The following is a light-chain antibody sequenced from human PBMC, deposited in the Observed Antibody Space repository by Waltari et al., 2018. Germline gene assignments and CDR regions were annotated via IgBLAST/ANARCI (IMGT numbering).Light chain of an antibody. V-gene: IGLV2-11*01. CDR2: DVY. CDR3: CSYAGSFTWV. CDR1: HRYVGGYNY. Sequence: QSALTQPRPVPGSPGQSVTISCTGTHRYVGGYNYLSWYQQHPDKAPRLIIYDVYTRPAGVPNRFSGSKSANTASLTISGLQSEDEADYYCCSYAGSFTWVFGTGTKVTVL. J-gene: IGLJ1*01.